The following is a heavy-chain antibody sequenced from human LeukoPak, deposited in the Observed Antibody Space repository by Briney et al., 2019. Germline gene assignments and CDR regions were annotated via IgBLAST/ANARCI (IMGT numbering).Heavy chain of an antibody. Sequence: SETLSLTCAVYGGSFSGYYWSWIRQPPGKGLEWIGEINHSGSTNYNPSLKSRVTISVDTSKNQFSLKLSSVTAADPAVYYCARAPDYGDYVLGYYFDYWGQGTLVTVSS. V-gene: IGHV4-34*01. CDR2: INHSGST. D-gene: IGHD4-17*01. J-gene: IGHJ4*02. CDR1: GGSFSGYY. CDR3: ARAPDYGDYVLGYYFDY.